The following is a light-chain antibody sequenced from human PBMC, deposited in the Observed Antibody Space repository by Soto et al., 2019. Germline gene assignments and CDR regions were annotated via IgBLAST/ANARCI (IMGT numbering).Light chain of an antibody. CDR2: AAS. CDR3: QHTYSTPYT. J-gene: IGKJ2*01. V-gene: IGKV1-39*01. CDR1: QSISSY. Sequence: DIQMTQSPSSLSASVGDRVTITCRASQSISSYLNWYQQKPGKAPKLLIYAASSLQSGVPSRFSGSVSGTDFTLTVSSPQPEDFATYYCQHTYSTPYTFGQGTKLEIK.